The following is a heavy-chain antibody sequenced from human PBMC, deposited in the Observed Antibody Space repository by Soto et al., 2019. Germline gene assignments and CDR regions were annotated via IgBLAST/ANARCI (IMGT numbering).Heavy chain of an antibody. J-gene: IGHJ3*02. CDR2: IYYSGST. CDR3: ARAGDYDFWSGDSNDAFDI. D-gene: IGHD3-3*01. Sequence: SETLSLTCTVSSGSMSGYYWNWIRQPPGKGLEWIGYIYYSGSTNYNPSLKSRVTISVDTSKNQFSLKLSSVTAADTAVYYCARAGDYDFWSGDSNDAFDIWGQGTMVTVSS. V-gene: IGHV4-59*01. CDR1: SGSMSGYY.